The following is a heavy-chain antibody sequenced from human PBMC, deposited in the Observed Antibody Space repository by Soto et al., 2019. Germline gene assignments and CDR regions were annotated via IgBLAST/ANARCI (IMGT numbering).Heavy chain of an antibody. CDR3: ARGGYYTTVSTCYFDY. D-gene: IGHD4-4*01. CDR2: INWNGGST. J-gene: IGHJ4*02. CDR1: GFTFDDYG. Sequence: EVQLVESGGGVVRPGGSLRLSCAASGFTFDDYGMSWVRQAPGKGLEWVSGINWNGGSTGYADSVKGRFTISRDNDKNSLYLQMNSLRAEDTALYHCARGGYYTTVSTCYFDYWVQGTLVTVSS. V-gene: IGHV3-20*01.